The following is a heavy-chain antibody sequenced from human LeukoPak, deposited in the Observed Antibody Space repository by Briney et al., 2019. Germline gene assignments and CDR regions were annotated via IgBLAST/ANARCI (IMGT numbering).Heavy chain of an antibody. CDR3: ASSTSGWPSDY. Sequence: PGGSLRLSCAASGFTFSSYSMNWVRQAPGKGLEWVSYISSSSSTIYYADSVKGRFTISRDNAKNSLYLQMNSLRAEDTAVYYCASSTSGWPSDYWGQGTLVTVSS. V-gene: IGHV3-48*01. CDR2: ISSSSSTI. D-gene: IGHD6-19*01. CDR1: GFTFSSYS. J-gene: IGHJ4*02.